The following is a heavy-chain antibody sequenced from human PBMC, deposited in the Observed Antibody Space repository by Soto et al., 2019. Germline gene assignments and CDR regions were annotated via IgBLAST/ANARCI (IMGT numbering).Heavy chain of an antibody. CDR1: GFSLSTSGVG. Sequence: QITLKESGPTLVKPTQTLTLTCTFSGFSLSTSGVGVGWIRQPPGKALEWLALIYWNDDKRYSPSLKSRLTITKDTSKNQVVLTMTNMDPVDTATYYCAHSSYYYDSSGDAFDIWGQGTMVTVSS. V-gene: IGHV2-5*01. CDR2: IYWNDDK. CDR3: AHSSYYYDSSGDAFDI. D-gene: IGHD3-22*01. J-gene: IGHJ3*02.